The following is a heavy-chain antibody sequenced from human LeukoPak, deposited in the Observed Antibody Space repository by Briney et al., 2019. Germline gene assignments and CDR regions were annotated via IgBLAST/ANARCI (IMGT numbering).Heavy chain of an antibody. D-gene: IGHD2-21*02. CDR2: INPTTGNT. V-gene: IGHV1-46*01. CDR3: ARDSELTATSNYLAY. J-gene: IGHJ4*02. Sequence: ASVKVSCKASGYTFTGYYMHWVRQAPGQGLEWMGIINPTTGNTKYAQKFQGRVNMTRDTSTSTMYMELSSLRSEDTALYYCARDSELTATSNYLAYWAREPWSPSPQ. CDR1: GYTFTGYY.